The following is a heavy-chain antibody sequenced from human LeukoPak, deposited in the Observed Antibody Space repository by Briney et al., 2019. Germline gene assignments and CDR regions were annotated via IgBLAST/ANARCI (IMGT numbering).Heavy chain of an antibody. D-gene: IGHD3-10*01. CDR2: ISSSSSYI. V-gene: IGHV3-21*01. J-gene: IGHJ4*02. Sequence: GGTLRVSCAASGFTFRKSGMTWVRQAPGKGLEWVSSISSSSSYIYYADSVKGRFTISRDNAKNSLYLQMNSLRAEDTAVYYCARAVGSGSYSPHYWGQGTLVTVSS. CDR1: GFTFRKSG. CDR3: ARAVGSGSYSPHY.